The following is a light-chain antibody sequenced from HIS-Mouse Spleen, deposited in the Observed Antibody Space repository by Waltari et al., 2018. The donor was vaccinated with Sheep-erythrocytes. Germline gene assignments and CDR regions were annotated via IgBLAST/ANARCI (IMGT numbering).Light chain of an antibody. J-gene: IGKJ4*01. CDR2: AAS. V-gene: IGKV1-39*01. CDR1: QSISSY. CDR3: QQSYSTPQFT. Sequence: DIQMTQSPSSLSASVGDRVTITCRASQSISSYLNWYQQKPGKAPKLLIYAASSLQSGGPSRFSGSGSGTDFTLTISSLQPEDFATYYCQQSYSTPQFTFGGGTKVEIK.